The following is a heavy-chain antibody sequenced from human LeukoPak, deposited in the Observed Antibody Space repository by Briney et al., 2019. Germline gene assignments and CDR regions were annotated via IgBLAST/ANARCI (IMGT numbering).Heavy chain of an antibody. J-gene: IGHJ2*01. D-gene: IGHD1-26*01. CDR3: AKVFRRWELRDWHFDL. V-gene: IGHV3-30*18. Sequence: PGGSLRLSCATSGFSFSSYGMHWVRQAPGKGLEWVAVISYDGSDKYYADSVKGRFTISRDNSKNTLFLQMNSLRAEDTAVFYCAKVFRRWELRDWHFDLWGRGTLVTVSP. CDR1: GFSFSSYG. CDR2: ISYDGSDK.